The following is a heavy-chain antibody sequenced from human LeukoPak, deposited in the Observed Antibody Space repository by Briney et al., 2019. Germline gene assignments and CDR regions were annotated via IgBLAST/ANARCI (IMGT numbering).Heavy chain of an antibody. CDR1: GYTFTYYY. CDR3: ARAAGDSYGYRYYFDY. V-gene: IGHV1-46*01. Sequence: ASVKVSCKASGYTFTYYYMHWVRQAPGHGLEWMGLINPNGGSTDYAQKFQGRVTMTRDTSTSTVYMELGSLRFEDTAVYYCARAAGDSYGYRYYFDYWGQGTLVTVSS. CDR2: INPNGGST. J-gene: IGHJ4*02. D-gene: IGHD5-18*01.